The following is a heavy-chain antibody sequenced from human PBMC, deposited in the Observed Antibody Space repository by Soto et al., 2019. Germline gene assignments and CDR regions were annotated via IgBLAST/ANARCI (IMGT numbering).Heavy chain of an antibody. CDR2: IYSGGST. Sequence: EVQLVESGGGLVQPGGSLRLSCAASGFTVSSNYMSWVRQAPGKGLEWVSVIYSGGSTYYADSVKGRFTISRDNSKNTLYLQMNSLRAEDTAVYYCAGDSVTTFSYYWGQGTLLTASS. V-gene: IGHV3-66*01. D-gene: IGHD4-17*01. CDR1: GFTVSSNY. CDR3: AGDSVTTFSYY. J-gene: IGHJ4*02.